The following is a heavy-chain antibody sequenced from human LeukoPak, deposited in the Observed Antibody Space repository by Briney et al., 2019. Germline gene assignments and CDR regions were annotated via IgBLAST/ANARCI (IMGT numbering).Heavy chain of an antibody. J-gene: IGHJ4*02. D-gene: IGHD1-26*01. CDR1: GYSFTDYN. CDR3: AAIVAARATEFDF. V-gene: IGHV1-2*02. CDR2: IHPNSGDT. Sequence: ASLKLSCKASGYSFTDYNIHWVRQAPGQGLEWMGCIHPNSGDTHYAQTFQGRVTLTRDTSITTGYMELIRLTSGDTAFYYCAAIVAARATEFDFWGQGTLVTVSS.